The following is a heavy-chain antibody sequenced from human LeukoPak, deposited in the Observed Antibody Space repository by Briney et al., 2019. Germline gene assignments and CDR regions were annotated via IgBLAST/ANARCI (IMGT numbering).Heavy chain of an antibody. J-gene: IGHJ4*02. Sequence: GGSLRLSCTASGFTFSGAWMTWVRQAPGKGLEWVANIREDGTEKNYVDSVKGRFTISRDNAKNTLFLQMSNLRDDDTAIYYCARHVGISFWGQGTLVTVSS. D-gene: IGHD7-27*01. CDR3: ARHVGISF. CDR2: IREDGTEK. CDR1: GFTFSGAW. V-gene: IGHV3-7*01.